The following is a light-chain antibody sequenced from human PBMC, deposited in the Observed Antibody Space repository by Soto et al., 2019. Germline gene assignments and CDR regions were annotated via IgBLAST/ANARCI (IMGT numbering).Light chain of an antibody. CDR1: SGHSHYS. J-gene: IGLJ2*01. V-gene: IGLV4-69*01. CDR2: ITGDDSH. CDR3: QTWGPGIRV. Sequence: QSVLTQSPSASASLGASVKLTCTLSSGHSHYSIAWHQQQPEKGPRFLMKITGDDSHNKEDGIPDRFSGSSSGAERYLIISSLQSEDEADYYCQTWGPGIRVFGGGTKLTVL.